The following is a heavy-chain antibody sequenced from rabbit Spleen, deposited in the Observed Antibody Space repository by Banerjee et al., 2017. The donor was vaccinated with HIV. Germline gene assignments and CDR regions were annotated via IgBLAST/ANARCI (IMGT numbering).Heavy chain of an antibody. D-gene: IGHD2-1*01. V-gene: IGHV1S69*01. CDR2: IYGTGST. Sequence: QSLEESGGRLVTPGTPLTLTCTVSGFSLSSHYMSWVRQAPGKGLEWIGIIYGTGSTYYANWAKGRFTVSKTSTTVDLKITSPTTEDTATYFCARAGYGDYDYAIDIWGPGTLVTVS. CDR3: ARAGYGDYDYAIDI. J-gene: IGHJ4*02. CDR1: GFSLSSHY.